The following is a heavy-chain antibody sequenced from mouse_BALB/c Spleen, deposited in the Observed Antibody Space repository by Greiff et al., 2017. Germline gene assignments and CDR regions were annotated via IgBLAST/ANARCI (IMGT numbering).Heavy chain of an antibody. Sequence: DVQLQESGGGLVKPGGSLKLSCAASGFTFSDYYMYWVRQTPEKRLEWVATISDGGSYTYYPDSVKGRFTISRDNAKNNLYLQMSSLKSEDTAMYYCARDLTFAYWGQGTLVTVSA. J-gene: IGHJ3*01. CDR3: ARDLTFAY. CDR1: GFTFSDYY. CDR2: ISDGGSYT. V-gene: IGHV5-4*02.